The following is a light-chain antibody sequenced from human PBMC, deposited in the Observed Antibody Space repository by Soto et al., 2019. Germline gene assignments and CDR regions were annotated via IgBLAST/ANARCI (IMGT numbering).Light chain of an antibody. Sequence: SALTQPPSVAGAPGQRVIISCTGTRSNLGADSDVHWYQQHPGAAPKLLISTTNNRASGVPDRFSGSKSGASASLAVTGLQAEDEADYYCQSYDNSLRGSVFGGGTKLTVL. V-gene: IGLV1-40*01. CDR3: QSYDNSLRGSV. J-gene: IGLJ2*01. CDR2: TTN. CDR1: RSNLGADSD.